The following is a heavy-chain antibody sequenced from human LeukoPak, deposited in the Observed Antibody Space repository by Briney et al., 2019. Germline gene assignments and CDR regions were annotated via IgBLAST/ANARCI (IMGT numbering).Heavy chain of an antibody. CDR1: GYSISSGYY. D-gene: IGHD6-13*01. V-gene: IGHV4-38-2*02. J-gene: IGHJ3*02. CDR2: IYHSGST. CDR3: ARDRLYSSSWYRGRAFDI. Sequence: SETLSLTCTVSGYSISSGYYWGWIRQPPGKGLEWIGSIYHSGSTYYNPSLKSRVTISVDTSKNQFSLKLSSVTAADTAVYYCARDRLYSSSWYRGRAFDIWGQGTMVTVSS.